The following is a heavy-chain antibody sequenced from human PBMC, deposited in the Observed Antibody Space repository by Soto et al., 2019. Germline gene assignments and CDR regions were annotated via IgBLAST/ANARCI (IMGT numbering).Heavy chain of an antibody. CDR3: ARHPSDFWFDP. CDR2: IYYSGST. D-gene: IGHD2-21*02. J-gene: IGHJ5*02. V-gene: IGHV4-39*01. CDR1: CGSISSSSYF. Sequence: SETLSLTCSVSCGSISSSSYFWGWIRQPPGKGLEWIGSIYYSGSTYYNPSLKSRVTVSVDTSKDQFSLKLSSVTAADTAVYYCARHPSDFWFDPWGQGTLVTVSS.